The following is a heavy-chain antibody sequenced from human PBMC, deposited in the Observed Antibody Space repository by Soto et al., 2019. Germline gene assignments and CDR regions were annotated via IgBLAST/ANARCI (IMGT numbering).Heavy chain of an antibody. CDR2: ISSRSYTI. D-gene: IGHD6-6*01. Sequence: ESGGGLVQPGGSLRLSCAASGFSFSTYSMNWVRQAPGKGLEWVSYISSRSYTIYYIDSVKGRFTISRDNAKSSPYLQMNSLRDEDTAVYYCARGGSSSDNGMDVWGQGTTVTVSS. J-gene: IGHJ6*02. CDR3: ARGGSSSDNGMDV. V-gene: IGHV3-48*02. CDR1: GFSFSTYS.